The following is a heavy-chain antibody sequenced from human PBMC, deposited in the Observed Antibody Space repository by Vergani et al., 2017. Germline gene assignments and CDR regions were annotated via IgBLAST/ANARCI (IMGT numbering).Heavy chain of an antibody. CDR2: IYSGGST. J-gene: IGHJ3*02. V-gene: IGHV3-53*04. D-gene: IGHD4-17*01. CDR1: GFTFDDYG. Sequence: EVQLVESGGGVVRPGGSLRLSCAASGFTFDDYGMSWVRQAPGKGLEWVSVIYSGGSTYYADSVKGRFTISRHNSKNTLYLQMNSLRAEDTAVYYCARAHDYGDYYGAFDIWGQGTMVTVSS. CDR3: ARAHDYGDYYGAFDI.